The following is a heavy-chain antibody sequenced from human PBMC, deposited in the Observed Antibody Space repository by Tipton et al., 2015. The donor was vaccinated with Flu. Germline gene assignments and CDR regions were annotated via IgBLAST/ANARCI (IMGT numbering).Heavy chain of an antibody. CDR3: ARLSLSFNAFDI. Sequence: TLSLTCTVSGGSIGVTTYYWGWIRQPPGKGLGYIGRVYYTGGTYFNPSLKSRVTVSIDTSKKQFSLKLNSVTAADTAVYYCARLSLSFNAFDIWGQGTTVIVSS. CDR1: GGSIGVTTYY. J-gene: IGHJ3*02. D-gene: IGHD2/OR15-2a*01. V-gene: IGHV4-39*07. CDR2: VYYTGGT.